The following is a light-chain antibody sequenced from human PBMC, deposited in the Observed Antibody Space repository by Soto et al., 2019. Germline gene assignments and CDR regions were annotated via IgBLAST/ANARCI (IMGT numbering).Light chain of an antibody. Sequence: EIVLTQSPGTLSLSPGEGATLSCRASQTISNTYLAWYQQKPGQAPCLLIYGASSRATGIPDRFSGSGSGTDFTLTISGLEPEDFAVYYCQSYGRTVFTFGPGTKVDIK. J-gene: IGKJ3*01. CDR3: QSYGRTVFT. CDR2: GAS. V-gene: IGKV3-20*01. CDR1: QTISNTY.